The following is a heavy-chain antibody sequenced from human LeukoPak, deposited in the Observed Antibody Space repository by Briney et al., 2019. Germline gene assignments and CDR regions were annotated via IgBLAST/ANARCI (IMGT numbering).Heavy chain of an antibody. J-gene: IGHJ4*02. CDR3: TRDSARGGASSGDFDS. Sequence: GGSLRLSCAASGFIFSSHGMHWVRQTPGKGLEWVTFIGIDETYKYYRDSVKGRFTISKDTSKNTLYLQMNSLRTDDTGVYYCTRDSARGGASSGDFDSWGQGTLVTVSS. CDR1: GFIFSSHG. D-gene: IGHD3-10*01. CDR2: IGIDETYK. V-gene: IGHV3-30*02.